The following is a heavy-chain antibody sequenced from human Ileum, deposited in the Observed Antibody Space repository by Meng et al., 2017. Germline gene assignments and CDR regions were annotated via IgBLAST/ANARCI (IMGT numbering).Heavy chain of an antibody. CDR2: MNPNSGNT. V-gene: IGHV1-8*02. CDR1: GYTFTSYG. CDR3: AGRRPYGDYPISNY. Sequence: VPVVQSGAEVKKPGASVKVSCKASGYTFTSYGISWVRQATGQGLEWMGWMNPNSGNTNYAQKFHGRVTMTRNTSISTAYLELSSLISEDTAIYYCAGRRPYGDYPISNYWGQGTLVTVSS. D-gene: IGHD4-17*01. J-gene: IGHJ4*02.